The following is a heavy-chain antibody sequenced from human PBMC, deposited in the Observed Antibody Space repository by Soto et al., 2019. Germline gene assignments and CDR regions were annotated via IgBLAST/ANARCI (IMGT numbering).Heavy chain of an antibody. CDR3: AKDKDPSTIAAAGSLYYYYGMDV. Sequence: GGSLRLSCAASGFTFSSYGMHWVRQAPGKGLEWVAVISYDGSNKYYADSVKGRFTISRDNSKNTLYLQMNSLRAEDTAVYYCAKDKDPSTIAAAGSLYYYYGMDVWGKGPTVTVSS. CDR2: ISYDGSNK. D-gene: IGHD6-13*01. CDR1: GFTFSSYG. J-gene: IGHJ6*04. V-gene: IGHV3-30*18.